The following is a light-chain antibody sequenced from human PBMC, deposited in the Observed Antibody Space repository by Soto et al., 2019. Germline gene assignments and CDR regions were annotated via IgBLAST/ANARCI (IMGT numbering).Light chain of an antibody. CDR1: SSNIGSNY. V-gene: IGLV1-47*01. CDR2: RND. CDR3: AAWDDILGGHVV. Sequence: QSVLTQPPSASGTPGQRVTISCSGSSSNIGSNYVYWYQQLPGTAPKVLMYRNDQRPSGVPARFSGSKSGTSASLAISGLRSEDEADYFCAAWDDILGGHVVFGGGTKVTVL. J-gene: IGLJ2*01.